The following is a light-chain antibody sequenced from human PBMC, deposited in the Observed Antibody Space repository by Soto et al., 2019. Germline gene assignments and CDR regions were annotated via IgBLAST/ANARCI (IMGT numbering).Light chain of an antibody. V-gene: IGKV3-15*01. CDR3: QQYNNWPQT. J-gene: IGKJ1*01. Sequence: EILMTQSPATLSVSPGERATLSCRASQSVSGNLAWYQQKPGQAPRLLNYGASTRATGIPARFSGSGSGTEFTLTISSLQSEDFAVYYCQQYNNWPQTFGQGTKVEIK. CDR1: QSVSGN. CDR2: GAS.